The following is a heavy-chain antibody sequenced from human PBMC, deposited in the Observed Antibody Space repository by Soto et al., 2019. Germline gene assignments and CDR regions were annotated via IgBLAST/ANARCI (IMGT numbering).Heavy chain of an antibody. CDR1: GFTFSSYW. J-gene: IGHJ4*02. CDR2: INQDGSEK. V-gene: IGHV3-7*01. CDR3: ARSPQGPWSRTGMTWWFEY. Sequence: GGSLRLSCAASGFTFSSYWMSWVRQAPGKGLEWVANINQDGSEKYYVDSVKGRFTISRDNTKDSLSVQMNSLRAEDTAVYYCARSPQGPWSRTGMTWWFEYWGQGTLVTVSS. D-gene: IGHD1-1*01.